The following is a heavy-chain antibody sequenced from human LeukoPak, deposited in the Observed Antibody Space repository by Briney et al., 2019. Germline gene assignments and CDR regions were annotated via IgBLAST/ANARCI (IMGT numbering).Heavy chain of an antibody. J-gene: IGHJ4*02. D-gene: IGHD1-26*01. CDR3: ARDFNGSYYTYSLHY. CDR2: IYTSGNT. Sequence: PSETLSLTCIVFGDSISSGTYYWSWLRQPAGKGLEWIGRIYTSGNTNYNPSLKSRVTMSVDTSKNQFSLKLSSVTAADTAVYYCARDFNGSYYTYSLHYWGRGTLVTVSS. V-gene: IGHV4-61*02. CDR1: GDSISSGTYY.